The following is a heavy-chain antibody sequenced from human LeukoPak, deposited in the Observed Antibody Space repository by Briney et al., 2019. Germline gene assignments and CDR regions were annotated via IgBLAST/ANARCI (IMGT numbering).Heavy chain of an antibody. CDR1: GGSISSYY. CDR3: ARGKELLRCSKSVDY. Sequence: PETLSPTSTVSGGSISSYYSSWIRQPPGKGLEWIGYIYYSGRTNYNPSLKSRVTISVDTSKNQFSLKLSSVTAADTAVYYCARGKELLRCSKSVDYWGEGSLVSASS. CDR2: IYYSGRT. J-gene: IGHJ4*02. V-gene: IGHV4-59*08. D-gene: IGHD4-17*01.